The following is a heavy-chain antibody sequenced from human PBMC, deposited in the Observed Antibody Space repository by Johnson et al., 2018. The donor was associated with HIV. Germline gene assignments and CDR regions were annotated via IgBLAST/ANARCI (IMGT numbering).Heavy chain of an antibody. CDR1: GFTFSTYG. CDR2: MWYDGSNK. V-gene: IGHV3-30*19. CDR3: ARAKDEDAFDI. Sequence: QVQLVESGGGVVQSGRSLRLSCAASGFTFSTYGMHWVRQAPGKGLEWVAVMWYDGSNKYYADSVKGRFTISRDNSKNTLYLQMNSLRAEDTAVYYCARAKDEDAFDIWGQGTMVTVSS. J-gene: IGHJ3*02.